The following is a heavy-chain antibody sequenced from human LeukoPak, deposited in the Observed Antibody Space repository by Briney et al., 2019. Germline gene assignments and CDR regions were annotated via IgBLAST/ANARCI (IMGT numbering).Heavy chain of an antibody. D-gene: IGHD6-19*01. CDR1: GFTFSSYA. V-gene: IGHV3-23*01. J-gene: IGHJ6*02. CDR3: AKDPGTGIAVAGTKGYYYGMDV. Sequence: PGGSLRLSCAASGFTFSSYAMSWVRQAPGKGLEWVSAISGSGGSTYYADSVKGRFTISRDNSKNTLYLQMNSLRAEDTAVYYCAKDPGTGIAVAGTKGYYYGMDVWGQGTTVTVSS. CDR2: ISGSGGST.